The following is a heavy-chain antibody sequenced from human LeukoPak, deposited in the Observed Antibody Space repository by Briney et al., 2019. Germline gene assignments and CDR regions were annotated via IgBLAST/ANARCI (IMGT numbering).Heavy chain of an antibody. CDR2: IYYSGST. D-gene: IGHD6-19*01. Sequence: SETLSLTCTVSGGSISSSSYYWGWIRQPPGKGPEWIGSIYYSGSTYYNPSLKSRVTISVDTSKNQFSLKLSSVTAADTAVYYCARVGPYSSGWYGLNWFDPWGQGTLVTVSS. J-gene: IGHJ5*02. CDR3: ARVGPYSSGWYGLNWFDP. CDR1: GGSISSSSYY. V-gene: IGHV4-39*07.